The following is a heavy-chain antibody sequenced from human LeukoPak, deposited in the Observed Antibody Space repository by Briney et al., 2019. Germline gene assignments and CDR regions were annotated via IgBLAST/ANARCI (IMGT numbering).Heavy chain of an antibody. Sequence: ASVKVSCKASGYTFTGYYMHWVRHAPGEALEWMGWISAYTGNTNYAQKFQGRVTMTTDTSASTAYMELRSLRSDDTAVFYCVRGRRAATILGGLDYWGQGTLVIVSS. CDR3: VRGRRAATILGGLDY. D-gene: IGHD5-12*01. J-gene: IGHJ4*02. CDR2: ISAYTGNT. V-gene: IGHV1-18*04. CDR1: GYTFTGYY.